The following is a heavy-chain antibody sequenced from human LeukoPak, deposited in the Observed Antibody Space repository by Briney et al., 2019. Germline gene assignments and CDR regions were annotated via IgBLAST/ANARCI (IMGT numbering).Heavy chain of an antibody. CDR2: IYYSGST. V-gene: IGHV4-31*03. J-gene: IGHJ4*02. Sequence: PSETLSLTCTVSGGSISSGGYYWSWIRQHPGKGLEWIGYIYYSGSTYYNPSLKSRVTISVDTSKNQFSLKLSSVTAADTAVYYCARGFYYDYVWGSYRYNIHFDYWGQGTLVTVSS. CDR3: ARGFYYDYVWGSYRYNIHFDY. CDR1: GGSISSGGYY. D-gene: IGHD3-16*02.